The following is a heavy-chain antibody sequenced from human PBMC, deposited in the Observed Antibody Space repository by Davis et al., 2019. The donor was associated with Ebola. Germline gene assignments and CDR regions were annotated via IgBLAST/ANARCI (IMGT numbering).Heavy chain of an antibody. Sequence: MPSETLSLTCTVSGGSINNYFWSWIRQPPGKGLEWIGNIHYLGNTNYNPSLKSRVTISVDTSKNQFSLKLSSVTAADTAVYYCARVKSDFWSGYSDWFDPWGQGTLVTVSS. J-gene: IGHJ5*02. CDR2: IHYLGNT. D-gene: IGHD3-3*01. V-gene: IGHV4-59*01. CDR3: ARVKSDFWSGYSDWFDP. CDR1: GGSINNYF.